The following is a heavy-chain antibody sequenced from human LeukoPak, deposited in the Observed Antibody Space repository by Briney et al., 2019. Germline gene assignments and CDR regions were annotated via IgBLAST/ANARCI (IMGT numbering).Heavy chain of an antibody. V-gene: IGHV4-38-2*02. CDR3: ARDYSSGWAK. Sequence: PSETLSLTCTVSGYSISSGYYWGWIRQPPGKGLEWIGSIYHSGSTYYNPSLKSRVTISVDTSKNQFSLKLSSVTAADTAVYYCARDYSSGWAKWGQGTLVTVSS. CDR1: GYSISSGYY. CDR2: IYHSGST. D-gene: IGHD6-19*01. J-gene: IGHJ4*02.